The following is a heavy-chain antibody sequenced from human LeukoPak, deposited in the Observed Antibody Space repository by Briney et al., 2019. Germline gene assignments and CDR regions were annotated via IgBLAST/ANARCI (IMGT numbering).Heavy chain of an antibody. V-gene: IGHV1-46*01. D-gene: IGHD4/OR15-4a*01. Sequence: ASVKVSCKASGYTFTSYYMHWVRQAPGQGLEWMGVIDPSGGSTSYAQKFQGRVTMSRDTSTSTVYMELSSLRSEDTAVYYCASLGPETMALDYWGQGTLVTVPS. CDR2: IDPSGGST. CDR3: ASLGPETMALDY. CDR1: GYTFTSYY. J-gene: IGHJ4*02.